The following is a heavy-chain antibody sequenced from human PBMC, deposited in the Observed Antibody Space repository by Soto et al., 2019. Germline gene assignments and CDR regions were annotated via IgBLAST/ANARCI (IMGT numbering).Heavy chain of an antibody. CDR1: EGTFSSYA. CDR2: IIPIFGTA. CDR3: ARSGDYYYYYGMDV. V-gene: IGHV1-69*12. D-gene: IGHD4-17*01. J-gene: IGHJ6*02. Sequence: QVQLVQSGAEVKKPGSSVKVSCKASEGTFSSYAISWVRQAPGQGLEWMGGIIPIFGTANYAQKFQGRVTITADESTSTAYMELSSLRSEDTAVYYCARSGDYYYYYGMDVWGQGTTVTVSS.